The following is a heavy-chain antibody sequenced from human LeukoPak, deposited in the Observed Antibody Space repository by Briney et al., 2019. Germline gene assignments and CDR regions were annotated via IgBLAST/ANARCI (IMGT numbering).Heavy chain of an antibody. CDR2: INWNGGST. V-gene: IGHV3-20*04. Sequence: GGSLRLSCAASGFTFDDYGMSWVRQAPGKGLEWVSGINWNGGSTGYADSVKGRFTISRDNAKNTLYLQMNSLRAEDTAVYYCAKEELAYYDSSAVGYYFDYWGQGTLVTVSS. D-gene: IGHD3-22*01. J-gene: IGHJ4*02. CDR1: GFTFDDYG. CDR3: AKEELAYYDSSAVGYYFDY.